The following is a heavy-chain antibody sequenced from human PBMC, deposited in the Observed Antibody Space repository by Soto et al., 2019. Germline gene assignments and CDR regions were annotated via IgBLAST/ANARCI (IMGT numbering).Heavy chain of an antibody. V-gene: IGHV4-30-2*01. CDR2: IYHSGST. CDR1: GGSISSGGYS. J-gene: IGHJ5*02. D-gene: IGHD5-12*01. Sequence: PSETLSLTCAVSGGSISSGGYSWSWIRQPPGKGLEWIGYIYHSGSTYYNPSLKSRVTISVDRSKNQFSLKLSSVTAADTAVYYCAREGSGYDFSWFAPWSQGTLVNVSS. CDR3: AREGSGYDFSWFAP.